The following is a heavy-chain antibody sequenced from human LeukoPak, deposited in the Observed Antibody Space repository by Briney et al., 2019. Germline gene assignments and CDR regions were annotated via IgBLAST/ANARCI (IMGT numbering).Heavy chain of an antibody. J-gene: IGHJ6*02. CDR1: GYTFTSYD. Sequence: ASVKVSCKASGYTFTSYDINWVRQATGQGLEWMGWMNPNSGNTGYAQKFQGRVTMTRSTSISTAYMELSSLRSEDTAVYYCARGGIAAAVVYYYYYYGMDVWGQGTTVTVSS. D-gene: IGHD6-13*01. V-gene: IGHV1-8*01. CDR3: ARGGIAAAVVYYYYYYGMDV. CDR2: MNPNSGNT.